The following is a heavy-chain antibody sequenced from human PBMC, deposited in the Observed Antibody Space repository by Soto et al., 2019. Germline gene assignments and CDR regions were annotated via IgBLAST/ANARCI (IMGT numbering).Heavy chain of an antibody. D-gene: IGHD3-22*01. J-gene: IGHJ4*02. CDR1: DGSISPNY. CDR3: ARLGSYYQALNS. CDR2: IYYAGTT. Sequence: QVQLQESGPGLVKPSETLSLKCTVSDGSISPNYWTWIRQPPGKGLEWIGYIYYAGTTTYHPSLQSRVSISLDTSKNEVSLKLTSVSAADTAVHYCARLGSYYQALNSWGQGILVTVSS. V-gene: IGHV4-59*08.